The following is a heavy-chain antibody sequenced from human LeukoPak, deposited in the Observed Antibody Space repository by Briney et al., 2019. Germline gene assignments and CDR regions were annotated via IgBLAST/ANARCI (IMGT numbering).Heavy chain of an antibody. CDR3: VKRIKYCEMYYFDS. Sequence: PGGSLRLSCAASGLTFSTYAMSCVRQAPGKGLEWVSAISGDVRSTFYADSVKGRFTISRDNSEITLSLQMNALRANDTPAYYSVKRIKYCEMYYFDSWGRGTLVTVSS. V-gene: IGHV3-23*01. D-gene: IGHD1-14*01. CDR1: GLTFSTYA. CDR2: ISGDVRST. J-gene: IGHJ4*02.